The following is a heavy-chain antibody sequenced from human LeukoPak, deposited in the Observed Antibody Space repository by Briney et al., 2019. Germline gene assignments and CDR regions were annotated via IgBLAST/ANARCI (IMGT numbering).Heavy chain of an antibody. Sequence: ASVKVSCKASGGTFSSYAISWVRQAPGQGLEWMGGIIPIFGTASYAQKFQGRVTITADESTSTAYMELSSLRSEDTAVYYCAREGRRFGEFYFDYWGQGTLVTVSS. CDR1: GGTFSSYA. CDR2: IIPIFGTA. J-gene: IGHJ4*02. D-gene: IGHD3-10*01. CDR3: AREGRRFGEFYFDY. V-gene: IGHV1-69*13.